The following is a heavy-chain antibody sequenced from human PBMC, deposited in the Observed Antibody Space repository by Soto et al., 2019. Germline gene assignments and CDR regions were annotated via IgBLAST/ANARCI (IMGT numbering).Heavy chain of an antibody. V-gene: IGHV1-18*01. CDR3: ARSNRVYYDFLSGYYSYYFDS. CDR1: GYTFTSYG. D-gene: IGHD3-3*01. CDR2: ISAYNGNT. Sequence: ASVKVSCKASGYTFTSYGISWVRQAPGQGLEWMGWISAYNGNTNYAQKLQGRVTMTTDTSTSTAYMELRSLRSDDTAVYYCARSNRVYYDFLSGYYSYYFDSWGQGNLLTVSS. J-gene: IGHJ4*02.